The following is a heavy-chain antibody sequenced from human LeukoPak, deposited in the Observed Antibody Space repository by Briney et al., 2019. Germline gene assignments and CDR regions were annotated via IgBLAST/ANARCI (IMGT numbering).Heavy chain of an antibody. CDR3: ARGDSGYDYHWFDP. CDR2: IYYNGVT. CDR1: GGSINNYY. Sequence: SETLSLTCTVSGGSINNYYWSWIRQPPGRGLEWLGYIYYNGVTNYNPSLKSRPTISVDTSKNQFSLKLSSVTAADTAVYYCARGDSGYDYHWFDPWGQGTLVTVSS. D-gene: IGHD5-12*01. J-gene: IGHJ5*02. V-gene: IGHV4-59*01.